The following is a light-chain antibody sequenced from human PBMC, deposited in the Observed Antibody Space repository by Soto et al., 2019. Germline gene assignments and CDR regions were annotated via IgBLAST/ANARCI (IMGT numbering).Light chain of an antibody. Sequence: QSALTQPRSVSGSPGQSVTISCTGTSSDVGGYNYVSWYQQLPGKAPKLMIYDVSKRPSGVPDRFSGSKSGNTASLTISGLQAEDEADYYCCSYAGTYTFGVFGGGTTLTVL. CDR1: SSDVGGYNY. CDR3: CSYAGTYTFGV. CDR2: DVS. J-gene: IGLJ2*01. V-gene: IGLV2-11*01.